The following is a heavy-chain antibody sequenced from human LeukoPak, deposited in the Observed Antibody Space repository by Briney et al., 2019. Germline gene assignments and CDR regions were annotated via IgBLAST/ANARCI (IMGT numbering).Heavy chain of an antibody. CDR3: GRSLSSAWYYFAY. CDR1: GGSISSYY. V-gene: IGHV4-59*01. D-gene: IGHD6-19*01. Sequence: SETLSLTCTVSGGSISSYYWSWLRQPPGKGLEWIGYIYYSGSTNYNPSLNGRVTISVDTSKNQFSLRLSSVTAADTAVYYCGRSLSSAWYYFAYWGQGTLVTVSS. J-gene: IGHJ4*02. CDR2: IYYSGST.